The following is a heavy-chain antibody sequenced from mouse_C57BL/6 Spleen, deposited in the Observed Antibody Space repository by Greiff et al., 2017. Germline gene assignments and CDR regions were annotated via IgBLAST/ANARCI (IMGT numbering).Heavy chain of an antibody. J-gene: IGHJ2*01. D-gene: IGHD3-1*01. CDR1: GYTFTSYW. Sequence: VQLQQPGAELVMPGASVKLSCKASGYTFTSYWMHWVKQRPGQGLGWIGEIDPSDSYTNYNQKFKGQSTFTVDKSSSTAYMQLSSLTSEDSAVYYCARRAPFFDYWGQGTTRTVSS. CDR3: ARRAPFFDY. CDR2: IDPSDSYT. V-gene: IGHV1-69*01.